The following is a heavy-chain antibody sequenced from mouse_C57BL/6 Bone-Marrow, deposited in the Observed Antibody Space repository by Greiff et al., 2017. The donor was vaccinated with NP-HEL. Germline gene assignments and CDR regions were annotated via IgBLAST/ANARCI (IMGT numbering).Heavy chain of an antibody. J-gene: IGHJ2*01. CDR3: AREDGKRGNYFDY. CDR1: GYTFTSYG. Sequence: VQLQQSGAELARPGASVKLSCKASGYTFTSYGISWVKQSHGKSLEWIGDINPNNGGTSYNQKFKGKATLTVDKSSSTAYMELRSLTSEDSAVYYCAREDGKRGNYFDYWGQGTTLTVSS. V-gene: IGHV1-26*01. D-gene: IGHD2-1*01. CDR2: INPNNGGT.